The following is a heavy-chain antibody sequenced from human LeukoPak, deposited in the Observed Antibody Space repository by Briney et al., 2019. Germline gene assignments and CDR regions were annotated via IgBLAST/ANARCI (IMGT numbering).Heavy chain of an antibody. V-gene: IGHV3-23*01. CDR1: GFTFSSYG. J-gene: IGHJ4*02. CDR3: AKTTDYGVPFDY. Sequence: GGSLRLSCAASGFTFSSYGMSWVRQAPGKGLEGVSAISGSGGSTYYADSVKGRFTISRDNSKNTLYLQMNSLRGEDTAVYYCAKTTDYGVPFDYWGQGTLVTVSS. CDR2: ISGSGGST. D-gene: IGHD4-17*01.